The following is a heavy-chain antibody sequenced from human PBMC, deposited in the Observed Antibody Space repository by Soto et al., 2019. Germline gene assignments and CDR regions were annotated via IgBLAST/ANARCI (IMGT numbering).Heavy chain of an antibody. CDR3: ASATYYYDSTGYFVDY. D-gene: IGHD3-22*01. V-gene: IGHV3-66*01. Sequence: GGSLRLSCAASGFTVSSNYMSWVRQAPGKGLEWVSVIYSGGSTYYADSVKGRFTISRDNSKNTLYLQMNSLRAEDTAVYYCASATYYYDSTGYFVDYWGQGT. CDR1: GFTVSSNY. J-gene: IGHJ4*02. CDR2: IYSGGST.